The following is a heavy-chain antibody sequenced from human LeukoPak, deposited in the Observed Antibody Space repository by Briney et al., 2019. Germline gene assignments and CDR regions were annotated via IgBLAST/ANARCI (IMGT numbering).Heavy chain of an antibody. J-gene: IGHJ5*02. Sequence: SETLSLTCTVSGASVSSYYWSWIRQPPGKGLEWIGYVYYSGSTNYNPSLKSRVTISVDTSKNQLSLKLSSVTAADTAMYYCARVFVYCSGGSCYWGWFDPWGQGTLVTVSS. CDR1: GASVSSYY. CDR3: ARVFVYCSGGSCYWGWFDP. V-gene: IGHV4-59*02. D-gene: IGHD2-15*01. CDR2: VYYSGST.